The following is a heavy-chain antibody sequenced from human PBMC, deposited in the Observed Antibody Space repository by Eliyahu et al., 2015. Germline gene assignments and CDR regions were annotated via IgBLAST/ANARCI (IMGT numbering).Heavy chain of an antibody. Sequence: QVQLQESGPGLVRPSETXSLTCTVXGXXMNNYYWNWIRQPAGKGLEWIGRIYYRGSTNYNPSLKSRVTMSVDTSKKQISLTLTSVTAADTAVYYCARDSPFDPWGQGTLVTVSS. CDR3: ARDSPFDP. CDR1: GXXMNNYY. CDR2: IYYRGST. J-gene: IGHJ5*02. V-gene: IGHV4-4*07.